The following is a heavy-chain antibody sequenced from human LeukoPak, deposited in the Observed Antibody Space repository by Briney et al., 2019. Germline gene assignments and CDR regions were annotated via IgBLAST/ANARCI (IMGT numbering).Heavy chain of an antibody. CDR2: VDPDDGQR. J-gene: IGHJ5*02. V-gene: IGHV1-24*01. Sequence: GASVKVSCKISGYTLNDISMHWVRQPPGKGREWMGGVDPDDGQRVYAQNFQGRVTMTEDTSTNTAYMELSRLRSEDTAVYYCAAVSGHYTLLDAWGQGALVAVST. CDR3: AAVSGHYTLLDA. CDR1: GYTLNDIS. D-gene: IGHD1-26*01.